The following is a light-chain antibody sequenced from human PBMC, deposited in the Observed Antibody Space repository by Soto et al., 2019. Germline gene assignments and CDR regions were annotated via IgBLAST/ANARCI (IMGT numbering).Light chain of an antibody. J-gene: IGLJ2*01. V-gene: IGLV2-14*01. CDR1: NSDIGAYDY. Sequence: QSALTQPASVSGSPGQSITISCTGSNSDIGAYDYVSWYQQHPGKPPTLFIYEVTFRPSGVPNRFSGSKSGDTATLTISGLQTEDEADYYCGSYASATLIFGGGTKLTVL. CDR2: EVT. CDR3: GSYASATLI.